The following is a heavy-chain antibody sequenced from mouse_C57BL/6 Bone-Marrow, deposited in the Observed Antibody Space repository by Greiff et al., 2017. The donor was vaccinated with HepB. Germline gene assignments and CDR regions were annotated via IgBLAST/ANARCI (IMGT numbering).Heavy chain of an antibody. CDR1: GYTFTSYT. V-gene: IGHV1-4*01. Sequence: QVQLQQSGAELARPGASVKMSCKASGYTFTSYTMHWVKQRPGQGLEWIGYINPSSGHTKYNQKFKDKATLTADKSSSTAYMQLSSLTSEDSAVYYGARSVYDGDWYFDVWGTGTTVTVSS. J-gene: IGHJ1*03. D-gene: IGHD2-3*01. CDR2: INPSSGHT. CDR3: ARSVYDGDWYFDV.